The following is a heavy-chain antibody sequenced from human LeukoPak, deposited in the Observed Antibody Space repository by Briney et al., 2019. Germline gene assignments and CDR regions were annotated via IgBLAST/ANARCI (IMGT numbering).Heavy chain of an antibody. J-gene: IGHJ6*03. V-gene: IGHV3-33*08. CDR2: IWYGGSNK. CDR3: ARRGELVVVPAAIVGRDYYYYMDV. D-gene: IGHD2-2*02. Sequence: PGGTLRLSCAASGFTLSSYAMHWVRQAPGKGLEWVAVIWYGGSNKYYADSVKGRFTISRDNAKNSLYLQMNSLRAEDTAVYYCARRGELVVVPAAIVGRDYYYYMDVWGKGTTVTVSS. CDR1: GFTLSSYA.